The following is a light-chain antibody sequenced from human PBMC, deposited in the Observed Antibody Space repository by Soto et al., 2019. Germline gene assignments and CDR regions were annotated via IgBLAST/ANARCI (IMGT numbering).Light chain of an antibody. Sequence: QSALTQPRSVSGSTGQSVTISCTGTSSDVGGYNFVSWYQQHPGKAPKVMIYDVSERPSGVPDRFSGSKSGNTASLTISGLQAEDEADYYCCSCAGKYTWVFGGGTKVTVL. CDR2: DVS. CDR3: CSCAGKYTWV. V-gene: IGLV2-11*01. J-gene: IGLJ3*02. CDR1: SSDVGGYNF.